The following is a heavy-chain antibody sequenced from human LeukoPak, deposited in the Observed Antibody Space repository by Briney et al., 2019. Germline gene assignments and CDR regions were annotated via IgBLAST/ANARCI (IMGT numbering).Heavy chain of an antibody. Sequence: ASVKVSCKASGYTFTSYGISWVRQAPGQGLEWMGWISAYNGNTNYAQKLQGRVTMTTDTSTSTAYMELRSLRSDDTAVYYCAGTPIVGATKWFDPWGQGTLVTVSS. CDR1: GYTFTSYG. V-gene: IGHV1-18*01. CDR2: ISAYNGNT. CDR3: AGTPIVGATKWFDP. D-gene: IGHD1-26*01. J-gene: IGHJ5*02.